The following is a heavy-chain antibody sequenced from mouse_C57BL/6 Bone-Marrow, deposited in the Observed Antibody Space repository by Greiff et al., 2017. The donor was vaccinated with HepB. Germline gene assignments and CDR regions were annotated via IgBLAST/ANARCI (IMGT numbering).Heavy chain of an antibody. V-gene: IGHV5-4*01. CDR2: ISDGGSYT. CDR3: ARDGTDYLDY. D-gene: IGHD2-4*01. CDR1: GFTFSSYA. Sequence: EVKVVESGGGLVKPGGSLKLSCAASGFTFSSYAMSWVRQTPEKRLEWVATISDGGSYTYYPDNVKGRFTISRDNAKNNLYLQMSHLKSEDTAMYYCARDGTDYLDYWGQGTSVTVSS. J-gene: IGHJ4*01.